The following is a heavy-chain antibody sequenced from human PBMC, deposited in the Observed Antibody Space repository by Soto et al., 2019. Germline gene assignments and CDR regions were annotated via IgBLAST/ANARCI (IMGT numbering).Heavy chain of an antibody. CDR1: GGSISSYY. CDR2: IYYSGST. CDR3: ARVGSVDAFDI. Sequence: QVQLQESGPGLVKPSETLSLTCTVSGGSISSYYWSWIRQPPGKGLEWIGYIYYSGSTNYNPSLKRRVTISVDTSKNQFSLKLSSVTAADTAVYYCARVGSVDAFDIWGQGTMVTVSS. V-gene: IGHV4-59*01. J-gene: IGHJ3*02. D-gene: IGHD6-19*01.